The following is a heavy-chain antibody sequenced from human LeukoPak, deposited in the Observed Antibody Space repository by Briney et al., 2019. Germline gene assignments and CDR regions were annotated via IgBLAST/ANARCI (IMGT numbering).Heavy chain of an antibody. Sequence: GRSLRLSCAASGFTFSSYGMHGVRQAPGKGLEWVAVIWYDGSNKYYADSVKGRFTISRGNAKNSLYLQMNSLRVEDTAVYYCARDESGDNDAFDIWGQGTMVTVSS. CDR1: GFTFSSYG. CDR3: ARDESGDNDAFDI. CDR2: IWYDGSNK. J-gene: IGHJ3*02. D-gene: IGHD2-21*01. V-gene: IGHV3-33*01.